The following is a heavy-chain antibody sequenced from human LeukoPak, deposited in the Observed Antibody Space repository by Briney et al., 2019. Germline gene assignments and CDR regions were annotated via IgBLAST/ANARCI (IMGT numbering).Heavy chain of an antibody. CDR2: IYSGGST. J-gene: IGHJ4*02. D-gene: IGHD2-21*01. Sequence: GGSLRLSCAASGFTFSSYWMSWVRQAPGKGLEWVSVIYSGGSTYYADSVKGRFTISRDNSKNTLYLQMYSLRAEDTAVYYCARVYSPYWGQGTLVTVSS. V-gene: IGHV3-66*01. CDR1: GFTFSSYW. CDR3: ARVYSPY.